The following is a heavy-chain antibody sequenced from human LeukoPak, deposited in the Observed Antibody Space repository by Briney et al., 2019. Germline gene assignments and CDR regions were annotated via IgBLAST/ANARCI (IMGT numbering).Heavy chain of an antibody. Sequence: SETLSLTCTVSGGSISRHYWSWIRQPPGKGLEWIGYINYSGSTNYNPSLKSRVTISVDTSKNQFSLKLSSVTAADTAVYYCAGKIVGALFYWGQGTLVTVSS. CDR3: AGKIVGALFY. J-gene: IGHJ4*02. D-gene: IGHD1-26*01. CDR1: GGSISRHY. V-gene: IGHV4-59*11. CDR2: INYSGST.